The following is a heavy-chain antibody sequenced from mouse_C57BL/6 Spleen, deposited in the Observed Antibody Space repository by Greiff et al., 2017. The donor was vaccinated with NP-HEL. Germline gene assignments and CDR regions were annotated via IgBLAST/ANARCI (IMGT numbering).Heavy chain of an antibody. Sequence: VQLQQSGPELVKPGASVKISCKASGYAFSSSWMNWVKQRPGKGLEWIGRIYPGDGDTNYNGKFKGKATLTADKSSSTAYMQLSSLTSEDSAVYFCARYSGVYYFDYWGQGTTLTVSS. CDR1: GYAFSSSW. J-gene: IGHJ2*01. D-gene: IGHD3-2*02. CDR2: IYPGDGDT. CDR3: ARYSGVYYFDY. V-gene: IGHV1-82*01.